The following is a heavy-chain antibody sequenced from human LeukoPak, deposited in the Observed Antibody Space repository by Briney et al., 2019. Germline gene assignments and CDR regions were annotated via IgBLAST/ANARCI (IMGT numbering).Heavy chain of an antibody. D-gene: IGHD5-18*01. CDR1: GGTFSSYA. Sequence: GASVKVSCKASGGTFSSYAISWVRQAPGQGLEWMGGIIPIFGTANYAQKFQGRVTITTDESTSTAYMELSSLRSEDTAVCYCARSDTAMVGFDYWGQGTLVTVSS. CDR2: IIPIFGTA. V-gene: IGHV1-69*05. CDR3: ARSDTAMVGFDY. J-gene: IGHJ4*02.